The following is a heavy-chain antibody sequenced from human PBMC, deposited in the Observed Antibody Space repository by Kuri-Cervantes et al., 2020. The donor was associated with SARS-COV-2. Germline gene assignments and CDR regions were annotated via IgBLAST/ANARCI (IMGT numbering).Heavy chain of an antibody. CDR1: GYTFTSYG. Sequence: ASVKVSCKASGYTFTSYGISWVRQAPGQGLEWMGWISAYNGNTNYAQKLQGRVTMTTDTSTSTAYMELRSLRSDDTAVYYCARDRQGGRIRITIFGVASYGMTSGAKGPRSPSP. CDR2: ISAYNGNT. D-gene: IGHD3-3*01. V-gene: IGHV1-18*04. CDR3: ARDRQGGRIRITIFGVASYGMTS. J-gene: IGHJ6*02.